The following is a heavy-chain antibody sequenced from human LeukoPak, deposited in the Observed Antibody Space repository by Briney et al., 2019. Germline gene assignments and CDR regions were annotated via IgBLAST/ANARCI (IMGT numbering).Heavy chain of an antibody. D-gene: IGHD1-14*01. Sequence: GGSLRLSRAASRFTFNSYGMNWVRQAPGKGLEWVSYISSSSSTIYYADSVKGRFTISRDNAKNSLYLQMNTLRADDTAVYYCARQLTAYDGGYWGQGTLVTVSS. V-gene: IGHV3-48*01. CDR1: RFTFNSYG. J-gene: IGHJ4*02. CDR3: ARQLTAYDGGY. CDR2: ISSSSSTI.